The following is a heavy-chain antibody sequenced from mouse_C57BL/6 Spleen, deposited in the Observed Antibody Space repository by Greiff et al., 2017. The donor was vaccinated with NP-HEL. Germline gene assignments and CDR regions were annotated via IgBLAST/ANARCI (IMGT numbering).Heavy chain of an antibody. D-gene: IGHD2-12*01. CDR2: ISYDGSN. V-gene: IGHV3-6*01. CDR1: GYSITSGYY. CDR3: ATLRWFAY. J-gene: IGHJ3*01. Sequence: VQLQQSGPGLVKPSQSLSLTCSVTGYSITSGYYWNWIRQFPGNKLEWMGYISYDGSNNYNPSLKNRISITRDTSKNQFFLKLNSVTTEDTATYYCATLRWFAYWGQGTLVTVSA.